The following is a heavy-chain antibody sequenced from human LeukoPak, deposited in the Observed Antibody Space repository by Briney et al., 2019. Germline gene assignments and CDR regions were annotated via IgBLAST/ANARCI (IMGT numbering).Heavy chain of an antibody. CDR1: GGSISSYY. CDR2: IYYSGST. J-gene: IGHJ4*02. Sequence: SETLSLTYTVAGGSISSYYWSWIRKPPGKGLEWIGYIYYSGSTNYNPSLKSRVTISVDTSKNQFSLKLSSVTAADTAVYYCARSRGAAAEDYWGQGTLVTVSS. CDR3: ARSRGAAAEDY. V-gene: IGHV4-59*01. D-gene: IGHD6-13*01.